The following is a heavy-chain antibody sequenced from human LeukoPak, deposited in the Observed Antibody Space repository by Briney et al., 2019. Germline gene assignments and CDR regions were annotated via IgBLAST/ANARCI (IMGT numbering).Heavy chain of an antibody. V-gene: IGHV3-74*01. CDR2: INGDGSST. Sequence: PGGSLRLSCAASGFTFSDRDMHWVHHVPGKGLVWASRINGDGSSTSYADSVKGRFTISRDNAKNTLYLQMNSLRAEDTAVYYSARDLSYRFNYWGQGTRVTVSS. D-gene: IGHD5-18*01. CDR1: GFTFSDRD. CDR3: ARDLSYRFNY. J-gene: IGHJ4*02.